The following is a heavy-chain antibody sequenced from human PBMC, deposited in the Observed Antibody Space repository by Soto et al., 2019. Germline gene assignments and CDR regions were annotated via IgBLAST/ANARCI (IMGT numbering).Heavy chain of an antibody. D-gene: IGHD3-22*01. J-gene: IGHJ4*02. Sequence: SETLCFTCALCGGSIRIRNWWRWFRQPPGKGLEWIGEIYHSGSTNYNPSLKSRVTISVDKSKNQFSLKLSSVTAADTAVYYCARSSIVVVITNYFDYWGQGTLVTGSS. CDR2: IYHSGST. V-gene: IGHV4-4*02. CDR3: ARSSIVVVITNYFDY. CDR1: GGSIRIRNW.